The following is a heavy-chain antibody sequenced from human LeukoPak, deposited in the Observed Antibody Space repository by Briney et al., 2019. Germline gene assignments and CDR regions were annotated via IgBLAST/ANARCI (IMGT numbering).Heavy chain of an antibody. CDR1: GFTFSSYG. J-gene: IGHJ3*02. CDR3: ARDSLPPGDAFDI. D-gene: IGHD2-2*01. CDR2: IRYDGSNK. V-gene: IGHV3-30*02. Sequence: GGSLRLSCAASGFTFSSYGMHWVRQAPGKGLEWVAFIRYDGSNKYYADSVKGRFTISRDNSKNTLYLQMNSLRAEDTAVYYCARDSLPPGDAFDIWGQGTMVTVSS.